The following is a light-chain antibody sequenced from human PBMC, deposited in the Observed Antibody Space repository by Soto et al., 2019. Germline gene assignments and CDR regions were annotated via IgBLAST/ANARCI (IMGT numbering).Light chain of an antibody. J-gene: IGKJ5*01. CDR2: GAS. CDR1: QSITTF. CDR3: QQSYSASIT. V-gene: IGKV1-39*01. Sequence: DIQMTQSPSSLSASVGDRVTITCRASQSITTFLSWYHQKPGRAPNLLIYGASSLRSGVPSRFRGSGAGTDFTLTITSLQPEYFGTYYCQQSYSASITFGQGTRLDVK.